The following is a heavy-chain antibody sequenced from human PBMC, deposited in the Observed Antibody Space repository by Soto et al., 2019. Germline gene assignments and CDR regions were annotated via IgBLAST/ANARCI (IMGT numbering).Heavy chain of an antibody. Sequence: QVRLVESGGGVVQPGRSLRLSCTASGFSFSSYAMYWFRQPPGKGLEWVAVISKDGMNKNYADSVKGRVTVSRDNANYSLDLQLNSLRGEDRAMNYCARDMYSSDYFVKWFEPWGQGTLVTVSS. D-gene: IGHD6-19*01. V-gene: IGHV3-30*04. J-gene: IGHJ5*02. CDR2: ISKDGMNK. CDR1: GFSFSSYA. CDR3: ARDMYSSDYFVKWFEP.